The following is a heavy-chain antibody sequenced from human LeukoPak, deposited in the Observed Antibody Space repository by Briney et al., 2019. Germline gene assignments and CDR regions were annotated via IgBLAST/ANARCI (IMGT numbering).Heavy chain of an antibody. D-gene: IGHD6-13*01. Sequence: GRSLRLSCAASGFSFSDYVIHWVRQAPGKGLDWVAVISKDGGTKYYADSVKGRLTISRDNSKNMLYLQMSSLRAEDTALYYCARGQPPSYYDMDVWGQGTTVTVSS. J-gene: IGHJ6*02. CDR1: GFSFSDYV. V-gene: IGHV3-30-3*01. CDR2: ISKDGGTK. CDR3: ARGQPPSYYDMDV.